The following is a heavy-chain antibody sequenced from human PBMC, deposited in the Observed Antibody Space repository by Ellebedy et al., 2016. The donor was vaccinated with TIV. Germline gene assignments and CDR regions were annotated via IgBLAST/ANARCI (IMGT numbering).Heavy chain of an antibody. CDR3: ARLRGGTPDY. V-gene: IGHV4-59*08. CDR2: VSHTGST. CDR1: DGSMIDYY. Sequence: MPSETLSLTCTVSDGSMIDYYWSWIRQPPGKGLEWIGYVSHTGSTNYIPSLENRVTMSVDTSKNQFYLKMTSLTAADTAFYYCARLRGGTPDYWGQGILVTVSS. D-gene: IGHD1-26*01. J-gene: IGHJ4*02.